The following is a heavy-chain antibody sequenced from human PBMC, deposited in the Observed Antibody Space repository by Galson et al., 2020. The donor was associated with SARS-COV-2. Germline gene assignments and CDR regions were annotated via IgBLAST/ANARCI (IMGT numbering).Heavy chain of an antibody. CDR1: GFTFSSDV. CDR3: AKSYMGIFGL. Sequence: GGSLRLSCAASGFTFSSDVMNWVRQAPGKGLEWLAGISKSGDITYYADSVKGRFTITRDNSKNRLYLQMVSLRGEDTALYYCAKSYMGIFGLWGQGTLVTVSS. CDR2: ISKSGDIT. D-gene: IGHD3-3*01. V-gene: IGHV3-23*01. J-gene: IGHJ4*02.